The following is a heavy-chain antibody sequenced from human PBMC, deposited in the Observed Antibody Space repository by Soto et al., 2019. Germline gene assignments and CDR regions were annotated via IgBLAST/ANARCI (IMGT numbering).Heavy chain of an antibody. D-gene: IGHD1-26*01. J-gene: IGHJ2*01. CDR3: AKNRGSGSYTNWNFDV. Sequence: EVQVLESGGGLVQPGGSLRLSGAASGFPFSSYAMSWFRQAPGKGREGVSTINGGGDYTHYTDSVKGRFTISRDNSRNTLYLQMNSLRAEDTAVYYCAKNRGSGSYTNWNFDVWGRGTLVTVSS. V-gene: IGHV3-23*01. CDR2: INGGGDYT. CDR1: GFPFSSYA.